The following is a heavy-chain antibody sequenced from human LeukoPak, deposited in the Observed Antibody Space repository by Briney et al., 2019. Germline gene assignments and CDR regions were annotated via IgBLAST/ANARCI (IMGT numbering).Heavy chain of an antibody. D-gene: IGHD2-2*01. V-gene: IGHV4-34*01. J-gene: IGHJ6*02. CDR3: ARGPPAKPGTGYYYGMDV. CDR1: GGSFSGYY. Sequence: SETLSLTCAVYGGSFSGYYWSWIRQPPGKGLEWIGEINHSGSTNYSPSLKSRVTISVDMSKNQFSLQLSSVTAADTAVYYCARGPPAKPGTGYYYGMDVWGQGTTVTVSS. CDR2: INHSGST.